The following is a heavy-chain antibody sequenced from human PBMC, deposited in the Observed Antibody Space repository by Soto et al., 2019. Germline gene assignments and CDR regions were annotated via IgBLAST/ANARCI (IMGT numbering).Heavy chain of an antibody. V-gene: IGHV5-51*01. J-gene: IGHJ6*02. CDR2: IYPGDSDT. D-gene: IGHD3-3*01. CDR3: ARTAIFGVVNYYYYGMDV. Sequence: PGESLKISCKGSGYSFTSYWIGWVRQMPGKGLEWMGIIYPGDSDTRYSPSFQGQVTISADKSISTAYLQWSSLKASDTAMYYCARTAIFGVVNYYYYGMDVWGQGTTVTVS. CDR1: GYSFTSYW.